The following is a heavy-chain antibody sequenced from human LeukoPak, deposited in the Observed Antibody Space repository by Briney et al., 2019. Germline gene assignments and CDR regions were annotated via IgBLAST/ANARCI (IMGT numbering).Heavy chain of an antibody. CDR2: ISYDGSNK. Sequence: PGGSLRLSCAASGFTFSSYGMHWVRQAPGKGLEWVAVISYDGSNKYYADSVKGRFTISRDNSKNTLYLQMNSLRAEDTAVYYCAKTARLRAAGTWREIDYWGQGTPVTVSS. CDR3: AKTARLRAAGTWREIDY. V-gene: IGHV3-30*18. J-gene: IGHJ4*02. D-gene: IGHD6-13*01. CDR1: GFTFSSYG.